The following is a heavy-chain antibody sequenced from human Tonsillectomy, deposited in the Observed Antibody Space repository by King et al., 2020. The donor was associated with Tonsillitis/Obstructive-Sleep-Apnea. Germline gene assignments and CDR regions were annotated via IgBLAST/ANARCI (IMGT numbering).Heavy chain of an antibody. CDR1: GYTLTELP. D-gene: IGHD6-19*01. V-gene: IGHV1-24*01. Sequence: QLVQSGAEVKKPGASVKVSCKVSGYTLTELPLHWVRQAPGKGLEWMGGFDPEDAETVYAQKFQGRVTMTEDTSTDTAYMELSSLRSEDTAVYYCATDRGRGWYLDAFDIWGQGTMVTVSS. CDR2: FDPEDAET. CDR3: ATDRGRGWYLDAFDI. J-gene: IGHJ3*02.